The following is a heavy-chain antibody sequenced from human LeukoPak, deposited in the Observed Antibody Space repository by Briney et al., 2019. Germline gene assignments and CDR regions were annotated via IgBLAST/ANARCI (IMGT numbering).Heavy chain of an antibody. CDR3: AKDWIQFNRVFDCFDS. Sequence: GSPRRSSETTRIRVESDTRRGFREGPGKNLKRIATIGNTETFYADSVTGRFTISRDNSKNTVNLQMNRLRVEDTAIYYCAKDWIQFNRVFDCFDSWGQGTLVTVSS. D-gene: IGHD5-18*01. J-gene: IGHJ4*02. CDR1: RIRVESDT. V-gene: IGHV3-23*01. CDR2: IGNTET.